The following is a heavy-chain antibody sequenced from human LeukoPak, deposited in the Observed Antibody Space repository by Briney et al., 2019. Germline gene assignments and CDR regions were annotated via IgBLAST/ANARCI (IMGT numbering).Heavy chain of an antibody. J-gene: IGHJ5*02. Sequence: GGSLRLSCAASGFTFSSYWMSWVRQAPGKGLEWVANIKQDGSEKYYVDSVKGRFTISRYNAKNSLYLQMNSLRAEDTAVYYCARDLPPSITIFGVVTDNWFDPWSQGTLVTVSS. CDR2: IKQDGSEK. D-gene: IGHD3-3*01. CDR3: ARDLPPSITIFGVVTDNWFDP. V-gene: IGHV3-7*01. CDR1: GFTFSSYW.